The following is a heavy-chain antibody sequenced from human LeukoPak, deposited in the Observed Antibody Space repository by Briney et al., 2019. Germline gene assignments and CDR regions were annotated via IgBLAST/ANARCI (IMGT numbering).Heavy chain of an antibody. J-gene: IGHJ6*03. Sequence: SETLSLTCTVSGGSISSYYWSWIRQPPGKGLEWIGEINHSGSTNYNPSLKSRVTISVDTSKNQFSLKLSSVTAADTAVYYCARGVDSSGWYRSYYYYYMDVWGKGTTVTVSS. CDR1: GGSISSYY. V-gene: IGHV4-34*01. CDR3: ARGVDSSGWYRSYYYYYMDV. D-gene: IGHD6-19*01. CDR2: INHSGST.